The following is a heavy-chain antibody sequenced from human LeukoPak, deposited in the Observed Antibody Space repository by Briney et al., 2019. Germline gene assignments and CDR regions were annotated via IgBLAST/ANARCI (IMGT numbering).Heavy chain of an antibody. J-gene: IGHJ4*02. Sequence: SETLSLACAVSGYSISSGYYWGWIRQPPGKGLEWIGSIYHSGSTYYNPSLKSRVTISVDTSKNQFSLKLSSVTAADTAVYYCARPRGSGGVAWFDYWGQGTLVTVSS. CDR2: IYHSGST. D-gene: IGHD3-16*01. CDR3: ARPRGSGGVAWFDY. CDR1: GYSISSGYY. V-gene: IGHV4-38-2*01.